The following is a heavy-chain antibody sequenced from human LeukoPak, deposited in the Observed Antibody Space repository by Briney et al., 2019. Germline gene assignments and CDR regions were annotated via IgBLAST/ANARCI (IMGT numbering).Heavy chain of an antibody. CDR2: ISGSGGRT. Sequence: GGSLRLSCAASGFTFSSYAMSWVRQAPGKGLEWVSAISGSGGRTYYADSVKGRFTISRGNSKNTLYLQMNSLRAEDTAVYYCAKANSSSSSPYYYYYYMYVWGKGTTVTVSS. CDR3: AKANSSSSSPYYYYYYMYV. D-gene: IGHD6-6*01. CDR1: GFTFSSYA. V-gene: IGHV3-23*01. J-gene: IGHJ6*03.